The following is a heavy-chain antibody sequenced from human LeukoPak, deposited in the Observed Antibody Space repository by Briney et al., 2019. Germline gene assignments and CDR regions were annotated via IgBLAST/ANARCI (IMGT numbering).Heavy chain of an antibody. V-gene: IGHV4-59*01. CDR3: ARDRRVRYGSGSYQPFDI. Sequence: SETLSLTCTVSGGSISSYYWSWIRQPPGKGLEWIGYIYYSGSTNYNPSLKSRVTISVDTSKNQFSLKLSSVTAADTAVYYCARDRRVRYGSGSYQPFDIWGQGTMVTVSS. J-gene: IGHJ3*02. CDR1: GGSISSYY. CDR2: IYYSGST. D-gene: IGHD3-10*01.